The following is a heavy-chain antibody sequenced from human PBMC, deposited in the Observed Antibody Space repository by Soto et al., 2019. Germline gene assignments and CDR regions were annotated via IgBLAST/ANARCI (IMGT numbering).Heavy chain of an antibody. Sequence: SETLCLTCAVSGDSMSSSDYYWGWIRQPPGKGLEWIGSIYYSGSTYYNPSLQSRVAISVDTSKNQFSLKLKSVTAADTAIYYCARRTVNIRTFYSGLKTHCFDYWGQGAPVTVSS. V-gene: IGHV4-39*01. CDR3: ARRTVNIRTFYSGLKTHCFDY. D-gene: IGHD6-19*01. CDR2: IYYSGST. J-gene: IGHJ4*02. CDR1: GDSMSSSDYY.